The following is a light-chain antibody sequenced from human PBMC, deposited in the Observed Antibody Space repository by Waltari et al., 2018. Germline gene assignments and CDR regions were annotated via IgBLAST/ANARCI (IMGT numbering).Light chain of an antibody. J-gene: IGLJ2*01. Sequence: QSVLTQPPSVSGAPGQRVTISCTGSSSNIGAGSDVQWYQQLPGTAPKLLIYGNSNRPSGVPDRFSGSKSGTSASLAITGLQAEDEADYYCQSYDSSLSGSEVFGGGTKLTVL. CDR3: QSYDSSLSGSEV. CDR1: SSNIGAGSD. CDR2: GNS. V-gene: IGLV1-40*01.